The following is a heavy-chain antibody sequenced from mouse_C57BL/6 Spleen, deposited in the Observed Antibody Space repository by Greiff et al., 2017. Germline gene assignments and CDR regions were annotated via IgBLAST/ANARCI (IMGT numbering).Heavy chain of an antibody. D-gene: IGHD2-4*01. CDR2: IWSDGST. CDR1: GFSLTSYG. Sequence: QVQLKQSGPGLVAPSQSLSITCTVSGFSLTSYGVHWVRQPPGKGLEWLVVIWSDGSTTYNSALKSRLSISKDNSKSQVFLKMNSLQTDDTAMYYCARHGDYDGETWFAYWGQGTLVTVSA. V-gene: IGHV2-6-1*01. CDR3: ARHGDYDGETWFAY. J-gene: IGHJ3*01.